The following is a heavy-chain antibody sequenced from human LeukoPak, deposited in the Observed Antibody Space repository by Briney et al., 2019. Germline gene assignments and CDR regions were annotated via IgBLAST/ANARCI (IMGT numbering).Heavy chain of an antibody. CDR3: ARDNWNYGSSMDV. J-gene: IGHJ6*02. CDR2: IYYSGST. D-gene: IGHD1-7*01. Sequence: SETLSLTCTVSGGSNSSYYWSWIRQPPGKGLEWIGYIYYSGSTNYNPSLKSRVTISVDTSKNQFSLKLSSVTAADTAVYYCARDNWNYGSSMDVWGQGTTVTVSS. V-gene: IGHV4-59*01. CDR1: GGSNSSYY.